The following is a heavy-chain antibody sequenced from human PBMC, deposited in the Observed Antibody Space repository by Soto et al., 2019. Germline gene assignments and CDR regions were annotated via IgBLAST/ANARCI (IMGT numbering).Heavy chain of an antibody. D-gene: IGHD5-18*01. J-gene: IGHJ6*02. CDR1: GYTFTSYV. CDR2: ISAYNGNT. V-gene: IGHV1-18*01. Sequence: ASVKVSCKASGYTFTSYVISWVLQAPGQGLDWMGWISAYNGNTNYAQKLQGRVTMTTDTSTSTAYMELRSLRSDDTAVYYCARTKDSYGYIGRTYYYYGMDVWGQGTTVT. CDR3: ARTKDSYGYIGRTYYYYGMDV.